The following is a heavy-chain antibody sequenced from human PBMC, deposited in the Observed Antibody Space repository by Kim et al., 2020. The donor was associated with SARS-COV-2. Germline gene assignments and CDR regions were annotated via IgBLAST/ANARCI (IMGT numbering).Heavy chain of an antibody. D-gene: IGHD2-2*01. Sequence: GGSLRLSCAASGFTFSSYGMHWVRQAPGKGLEWVSVISYDGNKNYYADSVKGRFTISRDNYQNTLYLQMSSLRAEDTAVYYCAKGSGSSRTVLAFDFWGQGTMVTVSS. V-gene: IGHV3-33*06. J-gene: IGHJ4*01. CDR1: GFTFSSYG. CDR2: ISYDGNKN. CDR3: AKGSGSSRTVLAFDF.